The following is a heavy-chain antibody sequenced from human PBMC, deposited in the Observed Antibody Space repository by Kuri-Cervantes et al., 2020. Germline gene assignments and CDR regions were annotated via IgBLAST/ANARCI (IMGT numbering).Heavy chain of an antibody. V-gene: IGHV3-23*01. CDR2: ISGSGGST. D-gene: IGHD3-22*01. Sequence: GESLKISCAASGFTFSSYAMSWVRQAPGKGLEWVSAISGSGGSTYYADSVKGRFTISRDNSKNSLYLQMNSLRTEDTALYYCAKATYYYDSSGYPLDWGQGTLVTVSS. J-gene: IGHJ4*02. CDR3: AKATYYYDSSGYPLD. CDR1: GFTFSSYA.